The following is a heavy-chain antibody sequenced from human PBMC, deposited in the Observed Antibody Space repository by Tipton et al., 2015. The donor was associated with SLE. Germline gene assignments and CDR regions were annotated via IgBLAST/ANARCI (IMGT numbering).Heavy chain of an antibody. D-gene: IGHD3-3*01. CDR2: IYYSGST. Sequence: TLSLTCTVSGGSISSYYWSWIRQPPGKGLEWIGYIYYSGSTKYNPSLKSRVTISVDTSKNQFSLKLSSVTAADTAVYYCARGTVYPIFGYMDVWGKGTTVTFSS. J-gene: IGHJ6*03. CDR3: ARGTVYPIFGYMDV. V-gene: IGHV4-59*01. CDR1: GGSISSYY.